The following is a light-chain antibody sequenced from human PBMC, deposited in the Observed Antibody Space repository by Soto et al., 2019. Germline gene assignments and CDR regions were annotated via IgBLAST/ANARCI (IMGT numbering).Light chain of an antibody. Sequence: EIVMTQSPANLSLSPGDRATLSCRASQSVTTYLVWYPQKPGQAPRLLIYDATNRATRLPARFSANGSGTVFTLTISSLEPEDSTVYYCQQPTTWPLTFGGGTKLEIK. CDR2: DAT. CDR1: QSVTTY. CDR3: QQPTTWPLT. J-gene: IGKJ4*01. V-gene: IGKV3-11*01.